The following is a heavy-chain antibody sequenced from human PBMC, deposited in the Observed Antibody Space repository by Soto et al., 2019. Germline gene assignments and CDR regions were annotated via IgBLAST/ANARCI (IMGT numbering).Heavy chain of an antibody. J-gene: IGHJ5*02. D-gene: IGHD3-10*01. CDR1: GFTFSIYA. V-gene: IGHV3-64*04. CDR3: VRGSSFVSGIYYNVGFFAP. CDR2: ISTNGGST. Sequence: HPGGSLRLSCSASGFTFSIYAMHWVRQAPGRGLEYVSSISTNGGSTDYADSVKGRFTISRDNSKNTLYLEMNSLRAEDTAVYYCVRGSSFVSGIYYNVGFFAPWGQGTLVTVSS.